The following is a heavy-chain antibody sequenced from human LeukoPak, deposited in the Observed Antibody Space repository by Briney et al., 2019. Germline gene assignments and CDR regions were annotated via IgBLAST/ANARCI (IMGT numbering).Heavy chain of an antibody. Sequence: GGSLRLSCAASGFTFNIHWMYWVRQAPGKGLEWVGRIKNKANSYTTLYAASVKGRFTISRDDSKNSLYLQMNSLKTEDTAVYYCTRLSRYGNRWYYVDYWGQGTLVTVSS. D-gene: IGHD6-13*01. CDR2: IKNKANSYTT. V-gene: IGHV3-72*01. CDR1: GFTFNIHW. J-gene: IGHJ4*02. CDR3: TRLSRYGNRWYYVDY.